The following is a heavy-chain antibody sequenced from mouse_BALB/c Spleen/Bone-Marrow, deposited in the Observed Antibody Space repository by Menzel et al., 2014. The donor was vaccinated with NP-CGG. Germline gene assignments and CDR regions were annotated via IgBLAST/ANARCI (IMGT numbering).Heavy chain of an antibody. CDR1: GFNIKDTY. D-gene: IGHD2-4*01. Sequence: EVQLQQSGAELVKPGASVKLSCTASGFNIKDTYMHWVKQRHEQGLEWIGRIDPANGNTKYDPKFQDKATITAAASSNTAYLQLSSLTSEDTAVYYCARGYYDYDLDYWGQGTTLTVSS. V-gene: IGHV14-3*02. CDR3: ARGYYDYDLDY. CDR2: IDPANGNT. J-gene: IGHJ2*01.